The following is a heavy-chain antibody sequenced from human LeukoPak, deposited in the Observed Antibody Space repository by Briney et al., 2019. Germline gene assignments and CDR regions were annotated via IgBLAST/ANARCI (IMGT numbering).Heavy chain of an antibody. CDR3: AKESIAAAGIDY. CDR1: GFTFDDYA. V-gene: IGHV3-9*01. Sequence: GGSLRLSCAASGFTFDDYAMHWVRQAPGKGLGWVSGISWNSGSIGYADSVKGRFTISRDNAKNSLYLQMNSLRAEDTALYYCAKESIAAAGIDYWGQGTLVTVSS. D-gene: IGHD6-13*01. J-gene: IGHJ4*02. CDR2: ISWNSGSI.